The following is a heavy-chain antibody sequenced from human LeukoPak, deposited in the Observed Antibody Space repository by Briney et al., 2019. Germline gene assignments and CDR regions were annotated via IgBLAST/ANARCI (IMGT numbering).Heavy chain of an antibody. CDR1: GFTFRAYW. D-gene: IGHD1-26*01. J-gene: IGHJ4*02. Sequence: GGSLRLSCAASGFTFRAYWMHRVRRAPGKAPVWVSRISPDGSHTYYADSVKGRFTVSRDNAKNTLYLQISSLRAEDTAVYYCARDMWGAFDYWGRGTLVTVSS. V-gene: IGHV3-74*01. CDR3: ARDMWGAFDY. CDR2: ISPDGSHT.